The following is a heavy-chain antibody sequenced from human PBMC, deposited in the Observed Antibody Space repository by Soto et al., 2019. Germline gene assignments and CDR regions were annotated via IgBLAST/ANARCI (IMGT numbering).Heavy chain of an antibody. J-gene: IGHJ4*02. Sequence: EASVKVSCKASGGTFSSYAISWVRQAPGQGLEWMGGIIPIFGTANYAQKFQGRVTITADESTSTAYMELSSLRSEDTAVYYCARDAHGRIAVAGIFDYWGQGTLVTVSS. CDR1: GGTFSSYA. D-gene: IGHD6-19*01. CDR2: IIPIFGTA. CDR3: ARDAHGRIAVAGIFDY. V-gene: IGHV1-69*13.